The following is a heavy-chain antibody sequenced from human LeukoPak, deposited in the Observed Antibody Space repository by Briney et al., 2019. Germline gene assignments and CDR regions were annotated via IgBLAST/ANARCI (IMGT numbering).Heavy chain of an antibody. CDR2: INHSGST. D-gene: IGHD6-19*01. CDR1: GGSFSGYY. Sequence: PSGTLSLTCAVYGGSFSGYYWSWIRQAPGKGLEWIGEINHSGSTNYNPSLKSRVTISVDTSKNQFSLKLSSVTAADTAVYYCARPPSGWPYYFDYWGQGTLVTVSS. CDR3: ARPPSGWPYYFDY. V-gene: IGHV4-34*01. J-gene: IGHJ4*02.